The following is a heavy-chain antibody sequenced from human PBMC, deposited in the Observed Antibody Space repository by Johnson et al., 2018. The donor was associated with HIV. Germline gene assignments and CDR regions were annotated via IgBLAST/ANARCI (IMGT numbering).Heavy chain of an antibody. CDR2: LCKGGFV. Sequence: EQLVVSGGGLVQPGGSLRLSCAASGFTVSSNYMSWVRQAPGKGLECVSVLCKGGFVHYADSVKGRFTISRDNSKNTLYLQMNNLRVEDTAVYYCASSWGNAFDIWGQGTMVTVSS. CDR1: GFTVSSNY. J-gene: IGHJ3*02. V-gene: IGHV3-66*01. D-gene: IGHD7-27*01. CDR3: ASSWGNAFDI.